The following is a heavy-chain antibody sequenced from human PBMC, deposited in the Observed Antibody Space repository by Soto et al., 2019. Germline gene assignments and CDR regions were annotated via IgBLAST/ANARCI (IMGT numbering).Heavy chain of an antibody. CDR3: PGAGNFWRAYSLNL. D-gene: IGHD3-3*01. Sequence: SETLSLTCAVSGVSFNDFYWTWIRQPPGKGLEWIGKIDHSGSTNYNPSLESRVTISVDTSKNQFSLNLNSVTAADTAVYYCPGAGNFWRAYSLNLWGRGTLVTVSS. V-gene: IGHV4-34*01. CDR2: IDHSGST. J-gene: IGHJ2*01. CDR1: GVSFNDFY.